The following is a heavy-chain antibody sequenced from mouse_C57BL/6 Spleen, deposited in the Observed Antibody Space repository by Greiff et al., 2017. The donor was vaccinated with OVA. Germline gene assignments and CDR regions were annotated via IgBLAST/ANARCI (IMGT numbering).Heavy chain of an antibody. V-gene: IGHV1-69*01. J-gene: IGHJ4*01. CDR2: IDPSDSYT. CDR3: ARKPPITTVVEYYAMDY. CDR1: GYTFTSYW. Sequence: QVQLQQPGAELVMPGASVKLSCKASGYTFTSYWMHWVKQRPGQGLAWIGAIDPSDSYTNYNHKFKGKSTWTVDKSSSTAYMQLRSLTSEDAAVYYCARKPPITTVVEYYAMDYWGQGTSVTVSS. D-gene: IGHD1-1*01.